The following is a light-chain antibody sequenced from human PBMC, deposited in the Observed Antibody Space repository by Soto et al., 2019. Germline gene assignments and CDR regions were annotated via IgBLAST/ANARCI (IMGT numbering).Light chain of an antibody. CDR2: GIS. Sequence: LVMPQSPATLSVSPGERATLSCRASQTVTSTYLAWYQQKPGQAPRLLIYGISSRATGVPDRFSGSGSGTDFTLTISRLEPEDFAVYYCQQYTDWPLTFGQGTKVDIK. CDR1: QTVTSTY. J-gene: IGKJ1*01. CDR3: QQYTDWPLT. V-gene: IGKV3-20*01.